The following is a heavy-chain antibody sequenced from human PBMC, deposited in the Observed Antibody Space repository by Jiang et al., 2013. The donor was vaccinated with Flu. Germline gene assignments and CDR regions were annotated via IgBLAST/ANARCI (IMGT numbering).Heavy chain of an antibody. D-gene: IGHD1-26*01. Sequence: ETIYAQKFQGRVTMTEDTSTDTAYMELSSLRSEDTAVYYCATDLANARGWELLRGGYWGQGTLVTVSS. CDR2: ET. CDR3: ATDLANARGWELLRGGY. V-gene: IGHV1-24*01. J-gene: IGHJ4*02.